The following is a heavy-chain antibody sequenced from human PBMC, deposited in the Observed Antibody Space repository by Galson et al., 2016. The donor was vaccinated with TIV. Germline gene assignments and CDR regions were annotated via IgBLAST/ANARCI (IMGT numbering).Heavy chain of an antibody. CDR1: GYTFVGHY. CDR2: INPNSGGT. CDR3: AIEGYSDSSGYYFTYYSDGMAV. Sequence: SVKVSCKASGYTFVGHYIHWVRQAPGQGLEWMGWINPNSGGTEYPQTFQGRVTMTRDPSINTAYLELSSLRSDDTAVYYCAIEGYSDSSGYYFTYYSDGMAVWGQGTTVIVSS. J-gene: IGHJ6*02. V-gene: IGHV1-2*02. D-gene: IGHD3-22*01.